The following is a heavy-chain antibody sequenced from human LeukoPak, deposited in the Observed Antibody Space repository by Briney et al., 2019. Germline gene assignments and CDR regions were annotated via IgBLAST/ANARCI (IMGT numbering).Heavy chain of an antibody. Sequence: GASVKVSCKASGYTFTSYGISWVRQAPGQGLEWMGWISAYNGNTNYAQKLQGRVTMTTDTSTNTAYMELRSLRSDDTAVYYCARDPSIAAAGTGWFDPWGQGTLVTVSS. CDR2: ISAYNGNT. D-gene: IGHD6-13*01. J-gene: IGHJ5*02. CDR3: ARDPSIAAAGTGWFDP. V-gene: IGHV1-18*01. CDR1: GYTFTSYG.